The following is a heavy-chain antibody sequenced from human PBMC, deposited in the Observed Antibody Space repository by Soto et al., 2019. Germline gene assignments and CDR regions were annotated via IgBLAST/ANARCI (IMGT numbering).Heavy chain of an antibody. Sequence: PGGSLRLSCAASGFTFSSYGMSWVRQAPGKGLEWVSGISGSGGSTYYADSVKGRFTISRDNSNNTLYLQMNSLRAEDTAVYYCAKRTTDWYNQFDSRGQRTPVTVSS. CDR3: AKRTTDWYNQFDS. CDR1: GFTFSSYG. CDR2: ISGSGGST. D-gene: IGHD1-1*01. V-gene: IGHV3-23*01. J-gene: IGHJ1*01.